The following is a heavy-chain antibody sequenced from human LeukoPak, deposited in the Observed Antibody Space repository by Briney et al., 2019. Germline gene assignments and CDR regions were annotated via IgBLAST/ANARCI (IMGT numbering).Heavy chain of an antibody. CDR2: ISYDGSNK. J-gene: IGHJ3*02. D-gene: IGHD6-19*01. CDR3: VRRYTIEVYGNGFDI. CDR1: GFTFSSYA. Sequence: GGSLRLSCAASGFTFSSYAMHWVRQAPGKGLEWVAVISYDGSNKYYADSVKGRFTISRDNSKNTLYLQMDSLRVDDTAVYYCVRRYTIEVYGNGFDIWGQGTMVTVSS. V-gene: IGHV3-30-3*01.